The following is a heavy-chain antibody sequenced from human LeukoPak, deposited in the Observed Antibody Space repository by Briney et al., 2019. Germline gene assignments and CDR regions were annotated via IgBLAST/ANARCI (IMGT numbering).Heavy chain of an antibody. CDR2: IESDGGRT. CDR3: ARVGHCSSTTCFIDY. Sequence: GGSLRPSCPASGFTFSHYWMHWVRHAPGKGLVWVSRIESDGGRTDYADSLKGRFTISRDNAKNTLYLEMNSLRAEDTAVYYCARVGHCSSTTCFIDYWGQGTLVTVSS. V-gene: IGHV3-74*01. J-gene: IGHJ4*02. CDR1: GFTFSHYW. D-gene: IGHD2-2*01.